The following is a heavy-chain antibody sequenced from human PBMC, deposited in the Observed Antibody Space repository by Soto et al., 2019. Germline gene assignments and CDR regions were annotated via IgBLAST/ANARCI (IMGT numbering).Heavy chain of an antibody. Sequence: SVKVSCKASGGTFSSYAISWVRQAPGQGLEWMGGIIPIFGTANYTQKFQGRVTITADESTSTAYMEVTSLRSGDTAVYYCARETPNYYDTSGHPQNYWGQGTLVTVSS. CDR3: ARETPNYYDTSGHPQNY. CDR1: GGTFSSYA. V-gene: IGHV1-69*13. J-gene: IGHJ4*02. D-gene: IGHD3-22*01. CDR2: IIPIFGTA.